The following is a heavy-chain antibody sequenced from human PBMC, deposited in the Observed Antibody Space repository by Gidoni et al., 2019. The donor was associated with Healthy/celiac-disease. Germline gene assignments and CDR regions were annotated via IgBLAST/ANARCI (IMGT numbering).Heavy chain of an antibody. CDR2: IRSKANSYAT. Sequence: EVQLVESGGGLVQPGGYLQLSCAASGFTFSGSAMHWVRQASGKGLEWVGRIRSKANSYATAYAASVKGRLTISRDDSKNTAYLQMNSLKTEDTAVYYCTCMTTVTKNQTPDFDYWGQGTLVTVSS. J-gene: IGHJ4*02. CDR1: GFTFSGSA. V-gene: IGHV3-73*02. CDR3: TCMTTVTKNQTPDFDY. D-gene: IGHD4-17*01.